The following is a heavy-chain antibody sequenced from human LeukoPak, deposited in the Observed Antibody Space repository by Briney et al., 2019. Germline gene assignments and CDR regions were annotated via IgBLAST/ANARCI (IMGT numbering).Heavy chain of an antibody. V-gene: IGHV3-48*03. D-gene: IGHD4-17*01. CDR1: GFTSSSYA. CDR3: ARGVNDYGDYRGFDH. CDR2: ISSSETPV. J-gene: IGHJ4*02. Sequence: GGSQRLSCAASGFTSSSYAMNWVRQAPGKGLEVISSISSSETPVYYADSVKGRFTISRDNARKSVYLEMNSLRAEDTAVYFCARGVNDYGDYRGFDHWGQGTLVTVSS.